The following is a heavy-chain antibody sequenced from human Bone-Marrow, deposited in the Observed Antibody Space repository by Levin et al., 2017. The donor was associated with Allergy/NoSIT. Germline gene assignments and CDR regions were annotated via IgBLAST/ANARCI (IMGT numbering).Heavy chain of an antibody. V-gene: IGHV1-2*02. CDR3: AKDRVVGYDDAFDV. J-gene: IGHJ3*01. CDR2: INPNSGVA. D-gene: IGHD2-15*01. Sequence: PAASVKVSCKTSGYSFINYYIHWVRQAPGQGLEWMGWINPNSGVAKYEQKFQGRVTMTRDTSISTAYMELTRLTPDDTAVYYCAKDRVVGYDDAFDVWGQGTVVTVSS. CDR1: GYSFINYY.